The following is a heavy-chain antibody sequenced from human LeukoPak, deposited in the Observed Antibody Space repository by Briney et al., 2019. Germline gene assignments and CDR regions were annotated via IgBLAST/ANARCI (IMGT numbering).Heavy chain of an antibody. J-gene: IGHJ4*02. Sequence: SETLSLTCTVSGGSISSYYWSWIRQRPGKGLEWIGYIYYSGSTNYNPSLKSRVTISVDTSKNQFSLKLSSVTAADTAVYYCASLRRRGLLWFGESDYWGQGTLVTVSS. CDR1: GGSISSYY. V-gene: IGHV4-59*08. CDR2: IYYSGST. CDR3: ASLRRRGLLWFGESDY. D-gene: IGHD3-10*01.